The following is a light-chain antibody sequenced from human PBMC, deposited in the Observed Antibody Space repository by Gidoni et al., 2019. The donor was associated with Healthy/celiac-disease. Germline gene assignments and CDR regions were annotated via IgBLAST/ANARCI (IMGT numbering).Light chain of an antibody. CDR3: QQRSNWLWT. CDR2: DAS. J-gene: IGKJ1*01. Sequence: VLTHSPATLSLSPGERATLSCRASQSVSSYLAWYQQKPGQAPRLLIYDASTRATGIPARFSGSGSGTDFTLTISSLEPEDFAVYYCQQRSNWLWTFGQGTKVEIK. CDR1: QSVSSY. V-gene: IGKV3-11*01.